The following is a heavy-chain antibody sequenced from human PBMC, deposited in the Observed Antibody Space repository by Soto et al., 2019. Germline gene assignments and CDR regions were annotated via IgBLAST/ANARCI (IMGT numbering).Heavy chain of an antibody. CDR1: GGSISSSSYY. V-gene: IGHV4-39*01. J-gene: IGHJ4*02. CDR2: IYYSGST. D-gene: IGHD3-10*01. CDR3: ARPRNYYGSGSYYIIHTGFDY. Sequence: SETLSLTCTVSGGSISSSSYYWGWIRQPPGKGLEWIGSIYYSGSTYYNPSLKSRVTISVGTSKNHFSLKLSSVTAADTAVYYCARPRNYYGSGSYYIIHTGFDYWGQGTLVTVSS.